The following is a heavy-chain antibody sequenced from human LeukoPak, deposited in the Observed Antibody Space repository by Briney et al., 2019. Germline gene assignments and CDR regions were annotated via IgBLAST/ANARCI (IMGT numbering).Heavy chain of an antibody. CDR2: ISAYNGNT. D-gene: IGHD3-9*01. Sequence: GASVKVSCKASGYTFTSYGISWVRQAPGQGLEWMGWISAYNGNTNYAQKLQGRVTMTTDTSTSTAYMELRSLRSDDTALYYCATSHYDVLTGFSWYYFDYWGQGTLVTVS. CDR1: GYTFTSYG. V-gene: IGHV1-18*01. J-gene: IGHJ4*02. CDR3: ATSHYDVLTGFSWYYFDY.